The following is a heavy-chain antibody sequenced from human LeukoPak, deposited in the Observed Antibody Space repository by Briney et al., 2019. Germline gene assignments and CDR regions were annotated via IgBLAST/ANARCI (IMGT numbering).Heavy chain of an antibody. CDR2: ISGSGGST. J-gene: IGHJ4*02. Sequence: PGGSLRLSCAASGFTFSSYWMHWVRQAPGKGLEWVSAISGSGGSTYYADSVKGRFTISRDNSKNTLYLQMNSLRAEDTAVYYCAKSRDYVWSGYFDYWGQGTLVTVSS. D-gene: IGHD3-16*01. CDR1: GFTFSSYW. V-gene: IGHV3-23*01. CDR3: AKSRDYVWSGYFDY.